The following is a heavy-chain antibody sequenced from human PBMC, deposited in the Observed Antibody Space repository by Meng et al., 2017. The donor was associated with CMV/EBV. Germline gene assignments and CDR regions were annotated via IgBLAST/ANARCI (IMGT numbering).Heavy chain of an antibody. D-gene: IGHD4-17*01. V-gene: IGHV3-20*04. CDR2: INWNGGST. Sequence: GESLKISCAAPGFTFDDYGMSWVRQAPGKGLEWVSGINWNGGSTGYADSVKGRFTISRDNAKNSLYLQMNSLRAEDTALYYCARDYGDYFDYWGQGTLVTVSS. CDR3: ARDYGDYFDY. J-gene: IGHJ4*02. CDR1: GFTFDDYG.